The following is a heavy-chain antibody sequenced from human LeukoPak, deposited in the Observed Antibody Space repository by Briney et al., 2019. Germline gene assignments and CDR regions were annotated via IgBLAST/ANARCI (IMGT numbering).Heavy chain of an antibody. J-gene: IGHJ4*02. D-gene: IGHD1-26*01. CDR2: ISSSSSYI. CDR3: AKDGGTHFDH. CDR1: GFTFSSYS. V-gene: IGHV3-21*01. Sequence: GGSLRLSCAASGFTFSSYSMNWVRQAPGKGLEWVSSISSSSSYIYYADSVKGRFTISRDNAKNSLTLHMNTLRADDTAVYYCAKDGGTHFDHWGQGTLVTVSS.